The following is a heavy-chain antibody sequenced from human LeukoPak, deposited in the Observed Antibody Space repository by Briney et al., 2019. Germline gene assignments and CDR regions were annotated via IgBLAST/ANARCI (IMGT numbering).Heavy chain of an antibody. CDR2: INHSGST. CDR1: GGSFSGYY. V-gene: IGHV4-34*01. CDR3: ARVRGSYYGVRAFDI. Sequence: SETLSLTCAVYGGSFSGYYWSWIRQPPGKGLEWIGEINHSGSTNYNPSLKSRVTISVDTSKNQFSLKLSSVTAADTAVYSCARVRGSYYGVRAFDIWGQGTMVTVSS. D-gene: IGHD1-26*01. J-gene: IGHJ3*02.